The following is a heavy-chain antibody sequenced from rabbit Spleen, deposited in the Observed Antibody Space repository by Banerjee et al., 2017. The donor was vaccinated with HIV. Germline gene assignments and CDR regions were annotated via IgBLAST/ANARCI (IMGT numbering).Heavy chain of an antibody. CDR1: GVSFSGDSY. CDR3: ARDTSSSFSSYGMDL. V-gene: IGHV1S40*01. Sequence: ESGGGLVKPGASLTLTCIASGVSFSGDSYMCWVRQAPGKGLEWIACIDSGSSGFTYFATWAIGRFTISKPSSTTVTLQMTRLTAADTATYFCARDTSSSFSSYGMDLWGPGTLVTVS. D-gene: IGHD1-1*01. J-gene: IGHJ6*01. CDR2: IDSGSSGFT.